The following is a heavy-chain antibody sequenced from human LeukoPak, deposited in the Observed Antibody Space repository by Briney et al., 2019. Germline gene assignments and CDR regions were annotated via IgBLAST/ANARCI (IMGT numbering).Heavy chain of an antibody. J-gene: IGHJ4*02. CDR3: ARERNYYDSSGPPDY. Sequence: GGSLRLSCAASGFTFSSYGMHWVRQAPGKGLEWVAVISPDGGNKYYTDSVKGRFTISRDNSKNTLYVQMNSLRAEDTAVYYCARERNYYDSSGPPDYWGQGTLVTVSS. D-gene: IGHD3-22*01. V-gene: IGHV3-30*03. CDR1: GFTFSSYG. CDR2: ISPDGGNK.